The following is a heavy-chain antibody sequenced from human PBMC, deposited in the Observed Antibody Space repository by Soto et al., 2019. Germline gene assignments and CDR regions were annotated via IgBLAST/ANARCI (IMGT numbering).Heavy chain of an antibody. D-gene: IGHD3-3*01. J-gene: IGHJ4*02. Sequence: ESGGGVVQPGRSLRLSCAASGFTFSSYAMHWVRQAPGKGLEWVAVISYDGSNKYYADSVKGRFTISRDNSKNTLYLQMNSLRAEDTAVYYCLGVVDYWGQGTLVTVSS. CDR2: ISYDGSNK. CDR1: GFTFSSYA. V-gene: IGHV3-30-3*01. CDR3: LGVVDY.